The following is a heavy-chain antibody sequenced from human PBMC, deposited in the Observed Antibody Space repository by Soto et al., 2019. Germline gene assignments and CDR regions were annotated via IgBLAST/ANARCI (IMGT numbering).Heavy chain of an antibody. CDR2: ISSSGSTT. V-gene: IGHV3-11*01. D-gene: IGHD2-21*02. J-gene: IGHJ4*02. Sequence: GGSLRLSCAASGFTFSDYYMSWVRQAPGKGLEWVSYISSSGSTTYYADSVKGRFTISRDNSKNSLYLQMNSLRAEDTAVYYGAKDLETVVTASLSNCFDYWGQGTLVTVSS. CDR3: AKDLETVVTASLSNCFDY. CDR1: GFTFSDYY.